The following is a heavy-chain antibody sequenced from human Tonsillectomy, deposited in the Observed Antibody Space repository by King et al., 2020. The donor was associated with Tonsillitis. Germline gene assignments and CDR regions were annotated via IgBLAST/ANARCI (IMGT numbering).Heavy chain of an antibody. CDR2: ISDNSQTI. J-gene: IGHJ4*02. D-gene: IGHD2-15*01. CDR1: GFTFSSYS. Sequence: VQLVESGGDLVQPGGSLRLSCAASGFTFSSYSMNWVRQAPGKGLEWVSYISDNSQTIYYTDSVKGRFTISRDNAKNSLYLQMNNLRVEDTAVYYCARGDLVAASLFDYWGQGILVTVSS. V-gene: IGHV3-48*01. CDR3: ARGDLVAASLFDY.